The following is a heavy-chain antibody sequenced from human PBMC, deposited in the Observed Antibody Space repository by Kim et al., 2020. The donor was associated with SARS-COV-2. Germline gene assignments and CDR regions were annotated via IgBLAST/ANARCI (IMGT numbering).Heavy chain of an antibody. D-gene: IGHD6-13*01. V-gene: IGHV4-39*01. J-gene: IGHJ4*02. Sequence: SETLSLTCTVSGGSISSSSYYWGWIRQPPGKGLEWIGSIYYSGSTYYNPSLKSRVTITVNTSKNQFPLKLSSVTAAETAVYYCARHIRIAAAGDYWGQGTLVTVSS. CDR1: GGSISSSSYY. CDR2: IYYSGST. CDR3: ARHIRIAAAGDY.